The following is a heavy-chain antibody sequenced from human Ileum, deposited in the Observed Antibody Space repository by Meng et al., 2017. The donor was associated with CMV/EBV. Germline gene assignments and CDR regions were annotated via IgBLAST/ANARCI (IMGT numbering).Heavy chain of an antibody. V-gene: IGHV1-2*02. CDR2: INPNSGGT. Sequence: SRSTVTGYYIHWVRQAPGQALEWMGGINPNSGGTNYAQKSQGRVTMTRDTSISTAYMELSRLRSDDTAVYYGARGYDSSGYYYSFFHPWGQGTLVTVSS. CDR1: RSTVTGYY. J-gene: IGHJ1*01. D-gene: IGHD3-22*01. CDR3: ARGYDSSGYYYSFFHP.